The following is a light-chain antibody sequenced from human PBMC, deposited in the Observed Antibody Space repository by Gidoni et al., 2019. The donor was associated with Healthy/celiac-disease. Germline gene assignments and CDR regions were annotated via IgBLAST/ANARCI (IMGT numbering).Light chain of an antibody. J-gene: IGKJ4*01. Sequence: ESGLTQSPATLPLSPAQRATLSCRARQSVSSYLACFHQKPGQAPRLLIYDACNRATGIPARLSSSGSGTAFTLTNSSLEPEDFAVYYCQQRGNWPPLTFGEGTKVEIK. CDR2: DAC. CDR1: QSVSSY. CDR3: QQRGNWPPLT. V-gene: IGKV3-11*01.